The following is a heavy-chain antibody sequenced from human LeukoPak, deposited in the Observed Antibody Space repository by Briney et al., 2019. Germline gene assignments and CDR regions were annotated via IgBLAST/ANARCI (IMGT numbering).Heavy chain of an antibody. Sequence: PGGYLRLSCAASGFTFDDYGMSWVRQAPGKGLEWVSGINWNGGSTGYADSVKGRFTISRDNAKNSLYLQMNSLRAEDTALYYCARDIREIAAAGTSDYWGQGTLVTVSS. J-gene: IGHJ4*02. V-gene: IGHV3-20*04. CDR2: INWNGGST. CDR1: GFTFDDYG. CDR3: ARDIREIAAAGTSDY. D-gene: IGHD6-13*01.